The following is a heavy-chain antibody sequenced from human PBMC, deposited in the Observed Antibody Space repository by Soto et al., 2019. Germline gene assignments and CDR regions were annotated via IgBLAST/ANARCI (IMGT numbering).Heavy chain of an antibody. CDR3: TRITWFRGMDV. CDR2: TYYKSKWNN. CDR1: GDSVSSNSAG. D-gene: IGHD3-10*01. J-gene: IGHJ6*02. Sequence: SQTLSLTCAISGDSVSSNSAGWNWIRQSPSRGLEWLGRTYYKSKWNNDYALSVKSRITINPDTSKNQFSLHLYSVTPEDTAVYYCTRITWFRGMDVWGQGTTVTVS. V-gene: IGHV6-1*01.